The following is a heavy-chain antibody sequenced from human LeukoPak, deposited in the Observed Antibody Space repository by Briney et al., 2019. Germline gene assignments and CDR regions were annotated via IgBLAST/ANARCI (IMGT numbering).Heavy chain of an antibody. Sequence: GGSLRLSCAASGFTFSDYYMSWIRQAPGKGLEWVSYISSSGSTIYYADSVKGRFTISRDNSKNTLYLQMNSLRAEDTAVYYCAKDPEVYCGGDCYSYYFDYWGQGTLVTVSS. CDR2: ISSSGSTI. D-gene: IGHD2-21*02. V-gene: IGHV3-11*04. J-gene: IGHJ4*02. CDR1: GFTFSDYY. CDR3: AKDPEVYCGGDCYSYYFDY.